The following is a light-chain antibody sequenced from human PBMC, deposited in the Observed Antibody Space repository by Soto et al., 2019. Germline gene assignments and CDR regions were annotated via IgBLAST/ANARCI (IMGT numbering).Light chain of an antibody. CDR1: QGISTY. V-gene: IGKV1-9*01. CDR2: GAS. CDR3: QHLNSGWYV. J-gene: IGKJ2*01. Sequence: DIQLTQSPSFLSASVGDRVTITCRASQGISTYLAWYLQRPGKAPKLLIYGASTLQSGVPSRFSGSGSGTEFTPAFSGLRPENLGPYYCQHLNSGWYVFGRGTRLKIK.